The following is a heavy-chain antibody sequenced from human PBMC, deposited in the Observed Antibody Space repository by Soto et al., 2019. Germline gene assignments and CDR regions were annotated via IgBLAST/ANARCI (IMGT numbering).Heavy chain of an antibody. V-gene: IGHV1-69*13. CDR3: ARDYAHVYTSGHYYSCCDH. CDR1: GGTFSSYA. Sequence: SSVKLSCKASGGTFSSYAISWVRQAPGQGLEWMGGIIPIFGTANYAQKFQGRVTITADESTSTAYMELSSLRSEDTAMYYCARDYAHVYTSGHYYSCCDHWD. CDR2: IIPIFGTA. D-gene: IGHD3-22*01. J-gene: IGHJ1*01.